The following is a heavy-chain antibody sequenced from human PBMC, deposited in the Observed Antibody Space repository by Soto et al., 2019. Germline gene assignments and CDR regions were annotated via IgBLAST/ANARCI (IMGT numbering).Heavy chain of an antibody. CDR1: GYSFTTYW. Sequence: GESLKISCKGSGYSFTTYWIAWVRQMPGKGLEWMGIIYPGDSDTRYSPSFQGQVTISADKSVSTAYLQWSSLKASDTAMYYCARTLGYCSGGTCYSMDYWGQGTLVTVSS. CDR2: IYPGDSDT. CDR3: ARTLGYCSGGTCYSMDY. J-gene: IGHJ4*02. D-gene: IGHD2-15*01. V-gene: IGHV5-51*01.